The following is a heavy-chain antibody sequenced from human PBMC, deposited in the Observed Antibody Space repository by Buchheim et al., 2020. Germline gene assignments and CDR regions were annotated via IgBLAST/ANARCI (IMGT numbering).Heavy chain of an antibody. D-gene: IGHD3-9*01. CDR1: GFSFSSYA. Sequence: EVQLLESGGGLVQPGGSLRLSCAASGFSFSSYAMNWVRQAPGKGLEWVSAITGSGDSTDYADSVKGRSTISRDDSKNTLYLQMNSLRAEDTAVYYCAKGPGFFDWLTVDYWGQGTL. V-gene: IGHV3-23*01. J-gene: IGHJ4*02. CDR3: AKGPGFFDWLTVDY. CDR2: ITGSGDST.